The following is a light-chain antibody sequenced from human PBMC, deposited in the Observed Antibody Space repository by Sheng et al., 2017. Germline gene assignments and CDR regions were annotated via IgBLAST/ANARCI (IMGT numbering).Light chain of an antibody. CDR3: QQYNTYPWT. CDR1: QSVSSY. J-gene: IGKJ1*01. CDR2: DAS. Sequence: DIVLTQSPATLSLSPGERATLSCRASQSVSSYLAWYQQKPGQAPRLLIYDASSRANGFPARFSGSGSGTDFTLTISSLQPDDSATYYCQQYNTYPWTFGQGTKVEVK. V-gene: IGKV3-11*01.